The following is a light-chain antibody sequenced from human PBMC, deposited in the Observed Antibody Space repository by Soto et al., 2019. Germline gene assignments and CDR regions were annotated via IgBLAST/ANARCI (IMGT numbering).Light chain of an antibody. J-gene: IGKJ1*01. CDR1: QTLLHSDGRTY. CDR2: EAT. CDR3: MQSIQLRT. Sequence: EIVMTQTPLSLSVTPGQAASISCKSSQTLLHSDGRTYLYWYLQKPGQPPQPLMYEATTRFSGVAERVSGSGSGTDFTLKIIRVEAEDAGLYDCMQSIQLRTFGQGTKVDNK. V-gene: IGKV2D-29*01.